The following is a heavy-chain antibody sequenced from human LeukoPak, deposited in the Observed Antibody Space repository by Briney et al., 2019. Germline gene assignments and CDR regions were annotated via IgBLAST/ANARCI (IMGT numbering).Heavy chain of an antibody. V-gene: IGHV1-8*01. D-gene: IGHD3-3*01. CDR3: ARGRARSTIFGVVIGYQFDD. Sequence: ASVKVSCKASGYTFTSYDINWVRQATGQGLEWMGWMNPNSGNTGYAQKFQGRVTMTRNTSISTAYMELSSLRSEDTAVYYCARGRARSTIFGVVIGYQFDDWGQGTLVTVSS. CDR2: MNPNSGNT. CDR1: GYTFTSYD. J-gene: IGHJ4*02.